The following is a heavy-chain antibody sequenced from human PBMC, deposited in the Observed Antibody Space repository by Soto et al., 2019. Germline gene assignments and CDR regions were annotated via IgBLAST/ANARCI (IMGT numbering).Heavy chain of an antibody. CDR1: GCPFSTYS. D-gene: IGHD3-16*01. J-gene: IGHJ3*01. CDR2: IIPLFGTT. CDR3: ARRLDDPADPGFDV. V-gene: IGHV1-69*13. Sequence: SVKVSCKSSGCPFSTYSIYCERQPTAQGLEWMGRIIPLFGTTRYAQNFPERVTITAEESWSTADRKLSSMRAEDTPVYYCARRLDDPADPGFDVWGEGTAGPVS.